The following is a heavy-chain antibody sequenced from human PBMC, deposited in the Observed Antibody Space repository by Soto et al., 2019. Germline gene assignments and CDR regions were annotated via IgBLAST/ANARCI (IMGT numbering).Heavy chain of an antibody. V-gene: IGHV3-15*07. CDR1: GFTFSDYG. Sequence: VQLVESGGGVVQPGRSLRLSCAVSGFTFSDYGMHWVRQAPGKGLEWVGRIKSKTDGGTTDYAAPVKGRFTISRDDSKNTLYLQMNSLKTEDTAVYYCTTGVVGPTGYYYGMDVWGQGTTVTVSS. CDR3: TTGVVGPTGYYYGMDV. D-gene: IGHD3-22*01. J-gene: IGHJ6*02. CDR2: IKSKTDGGTT.